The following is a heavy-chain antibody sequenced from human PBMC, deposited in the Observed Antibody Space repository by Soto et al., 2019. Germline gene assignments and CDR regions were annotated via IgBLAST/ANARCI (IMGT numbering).Heavy chain of an antibody. Sequence: SETLSLTCTVSGGSISSSSYYWGWIRQPPGKGLEWIGSIYYSGSTYYNPSLKSRVTISVDTSKNQFSLKLSSVTAADTAVYYCARGYSSSWYPAPKPPLFDYWGQGTLVTVS. CDR3: ARGYSSSWYPAPKPPLFDY. J-gene: IGHJ4*02. CDR2: IYYSGST. CDR1: GGSISSSSYY. V-gene: IGHV4-39*01. D-gene: IGHD6-13*01.